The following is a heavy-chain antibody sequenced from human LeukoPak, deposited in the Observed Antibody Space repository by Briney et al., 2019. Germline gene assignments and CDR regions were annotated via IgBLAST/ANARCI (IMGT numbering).Heavy chain of an antibody. CDR2: IYYSGST. CDR3: ARGRYQNDFWSGYLDY. J-gene: IGHJ4*02. CDR1: GGSISSNSYY. D-gene: IGHD3-3*01. Sequence: SETLSLTCAVSGGSISSNSYYWGWIRQPPGKGLEWIGSIYYSGSTYYNPSLKSRVTISVDTSKNQFSLKLSSVTAADTAVYYCARGRYQNDFWSGYLDYWGQGTLVTVSS. V-gene: IGHV4-39*01.